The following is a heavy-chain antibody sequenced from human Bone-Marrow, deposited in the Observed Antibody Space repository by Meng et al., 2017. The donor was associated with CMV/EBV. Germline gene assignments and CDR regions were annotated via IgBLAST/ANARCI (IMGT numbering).Heavy chain of an antibody. CDR3: ARDCSSTSCYLRSQGFDP. CDR2: IYYSGST. Sequence: WVRQAPGKGLEWIGSIYYSGSTYYNPSLKSRVTISVDTSKNQFSLKLSSVTAADTAVYYCARDCSSTSCYLRSQGFDPWGQGTLVTVSS. V-gene: IGHV4-39*07. J-gene: IGHJ5*02. D-gene: IGHD2-2*01.